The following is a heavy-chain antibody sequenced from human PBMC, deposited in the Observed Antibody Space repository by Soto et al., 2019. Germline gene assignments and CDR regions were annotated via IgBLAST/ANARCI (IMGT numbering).Heavy chain of an antibody. J-gene: IGHJ5*02. Sequence: GGSLRFSCAVSGFTVYSNYMSWVRQPPGKGLEWVSVLYSGGRADYADSVQGRFTISRDNSKNTVYLQMNRLRAEDTAVYYCASRTWDLGGFDPWGQGTLVTVSS. CDR1: GFTVYSNY. CDR2: LYSGGRA. D-gene: IGHD3-10*01. CDR3: ASRTWDLGGFDP. V-gene: IGHV3-53*01.